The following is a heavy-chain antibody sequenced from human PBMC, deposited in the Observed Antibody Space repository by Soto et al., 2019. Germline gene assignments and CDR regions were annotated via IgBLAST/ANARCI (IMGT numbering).Heavy chain of an antibody. CDR3: ARHKSGSDWLDP. Sequence: SETLSLTCTVSGGSISDISYCWGWIRQPPGKGLQWIGCMFYSGATYYNPSLKNRVTLSVDTSNNEFSLKLVSVTAPDTAVYYCARHKSGSDWLDPWGQGTLVTVSA. CDR2: MFYSGAT. CDR1: GGSISDISYC. V-gene: IGHV4-39*01. J-gene: IGHJ5*02. D-gene: IGHD2-15*01.